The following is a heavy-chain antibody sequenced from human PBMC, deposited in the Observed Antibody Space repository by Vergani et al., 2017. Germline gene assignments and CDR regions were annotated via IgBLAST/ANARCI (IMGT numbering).Heavy chain of an antibody. CDR3: ASVDFDWSIPPP. CDR1: GGTFSSYA. Sequence: QVQLVQSGAEVKKPGSSVKVSCKASGGTFSSYAISWVRQAPGQGLEWMGGIIPIFGTAKYAQKFQGRVTITADESTSTAYMELSSLRSEGTAVYYCASVDFDWSIPPPWSQGTLVTVSS. J-gene: IGHJ5*02. CDR2: IIPIFGTA. D-gene: IGHD3-9*01. V-gene: IGHV1-69*12.